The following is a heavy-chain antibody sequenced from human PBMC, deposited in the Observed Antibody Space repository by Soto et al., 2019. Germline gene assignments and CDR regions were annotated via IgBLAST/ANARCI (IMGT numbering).Heavy chain of an antibody. CDR2: ISYDGSNK. CDR1: GFTFRSYG. D-gene: IGHD3-10*01. V-gene: IGHV3-30*18. J-gene: IGHJ4*02. CDR3: AKEYYYGSGSYSYDY. Sequence: GGSLRLSCAASGFTFRSYGMHWVRQAPGKGLEWVAVISYDGSNKYYADSVKGRFTISRDNSKNTVYLQMNSLRAEDTAVYYRAKEYYYGSGSYSYDYWGQGTQVTVSS.